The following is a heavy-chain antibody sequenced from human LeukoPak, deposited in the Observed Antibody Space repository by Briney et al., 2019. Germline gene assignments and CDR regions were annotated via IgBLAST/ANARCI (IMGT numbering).Heavy chain of an antibody. CDR2: IYYSGST. Sequence: SETLSLTCTVSGGSISSHYWSWIRQPPGKGLEWIGYIYYSGSTNYNPSLKSRVTISVDTSKNQFSLKLSSVTAADTAVYYCAGASKHIVVVTDWGQGTLVTVSS. CDR1: GGSISSHY. CDR3: AGASKHIVVVTD. J-gene: IGHJ4*02. D-gene: IGHD2-21*02. V-gene: IGHV4-59*11.